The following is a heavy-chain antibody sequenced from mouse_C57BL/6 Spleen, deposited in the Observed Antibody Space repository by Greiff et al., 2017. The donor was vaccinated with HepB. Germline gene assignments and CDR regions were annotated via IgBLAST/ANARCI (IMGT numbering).Heavy chain of an antibody. Sequence: VQLVESGAELVRPGTSVKVSCKASGYAFTNYLIEWVKQRPGQGLEWIGVINPGSGGTYYNEKFKGKATLTADKSSSTVYMQLSSLTSEDSVVYVCARSDYWGQGTTLTVSS. CDR1: GYAFTNYL. J-gene: IGHJ2*01. CDR2: INPGSGGT. V-gene: IGHV1-54*01. CDR3: ARSDY.